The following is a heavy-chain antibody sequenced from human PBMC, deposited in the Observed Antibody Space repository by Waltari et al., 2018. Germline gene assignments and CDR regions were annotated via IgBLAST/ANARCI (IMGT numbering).Heavy chain of an antibody. D-gene: IGHD2-15*01. Sequence: QLQLQQSGPGLVKPSESLSLTCAVSGDSMGSRDFWSWVRQSPGKGLEWIGQGHRSGRTNYNPYLASRVTMSIDTSNTQFSLKVTSATAADTAIYYWARDRGRGLYLDSWGQGILVTVSP. J-gene: IGHJ4*02. CDR2: GHRSGRT. CDR1: GDSMGSRDF. CDR3: ARDRGRGLYLDS. V-gene: IGHV4-4*02.